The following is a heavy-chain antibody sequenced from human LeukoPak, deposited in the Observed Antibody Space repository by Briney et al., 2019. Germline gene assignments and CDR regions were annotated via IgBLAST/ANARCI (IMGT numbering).Heavy chain of an antibody. CDR1: GYTFTSYD. Sequence: GASVKVSCKASGYTFTSYDIHWVRQATGQGLEWMGWTNPNSGNTGYAQKFQGRVTMTRNTSISTAYMELSSLRSEDTAVYYCARGRASYYYGSGSWGQGTMVTVSS. V-gene: IGHV1-8*01. CDR3: ARGRASYYYGSGS. D-gene: IGHD3-10*01. CDR2: TNPNSGNT. J-gene: IGHJ3*01.